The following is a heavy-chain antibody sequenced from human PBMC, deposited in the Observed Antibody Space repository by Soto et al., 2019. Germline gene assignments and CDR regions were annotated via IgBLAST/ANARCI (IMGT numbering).Heavy chain of an antibody. D-gene: IGHD2-2*01. V-gene: IGHV4-30-4*01. CDR1: GGSISSGDYY. Sequence: LSLTCTVSGGSISSGDYYWSWIRQPPGKGLERIGYIYYSGSTYYNPSLKSRVTISVDTSKNQFSLKLSSVTAADTAVYYCASMLGYCSSTSCYGSLDYWGQGTLVTVSS. CDR3: ASMLGYCSSTSCYGSLDY. J-gene: IGHJ4*02. CDR2: IYYSGST.